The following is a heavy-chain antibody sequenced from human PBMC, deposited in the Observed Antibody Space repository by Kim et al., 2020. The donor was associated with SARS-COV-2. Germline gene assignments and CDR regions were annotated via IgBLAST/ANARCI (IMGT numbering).Heavy chain of an antibody. Sequence: ASVKVSCKASGYTFTNSYMHWVRQAPGQGLEWMGIINPSGDGTSYAQKFQGRVTTTRDSSTSTMYMYLSSLRSDDTAVYYCARGAILEDWGQGTLVIVSS. D-gene: IGHD3-3*01. CDR2: INPSGDGT. J-gene: IGHJ4*02. V-gene: IGHV1-46*01. CDR1: GYTFTNSY. CDR3: ARGAILED.